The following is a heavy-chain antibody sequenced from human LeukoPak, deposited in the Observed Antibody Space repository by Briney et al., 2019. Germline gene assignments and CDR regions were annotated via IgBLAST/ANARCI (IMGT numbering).Heavy chain of an antibody. D-gene: IGHD5-18*01. CDR3: VKDRWIQLWRNFDY. CDR1: GFTFSTYA. J-gene: IGHJ4*02. V-gene: IGHV3-64D*06. CDR2: ISSNGGST. Sequence: PGGSLRLSCSASGFTFSTYAMHWVRQAPGKGLEYVSAISSNGGSTYYADSVKGRFTISRDNSKNILYLQMSSLRAEDTAVYYCVKDRWIQLWRNFDYWGQGTLVTVSS.